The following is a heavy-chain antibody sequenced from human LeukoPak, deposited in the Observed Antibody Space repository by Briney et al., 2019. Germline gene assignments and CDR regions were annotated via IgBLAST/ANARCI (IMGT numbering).Heavy chain of an antibody. D-gene: IGHD6-13*01. CDR1: GYTFTSYG. CDR2: ISAYNGNT. J-gene: IGHJ4*02. V-gene: IGHV1-18*04. CDR3: AREPRLSLSSSWNYYFDY. Sequence: ASVKVSCKASGYTFTSYGISWVRQAPGQGLEWMGWISAYNGNTNYAQKLQGRVTMTTDTSTSTAYMELRSLRSDDTAVYYCAREPRLSLSSSWNYYFDYWGQGTLVTVSS.